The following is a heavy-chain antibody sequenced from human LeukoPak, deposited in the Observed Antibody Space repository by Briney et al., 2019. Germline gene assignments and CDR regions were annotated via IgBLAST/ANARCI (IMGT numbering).Heavy chain of an antibody. J-gene: IGHJ4*02. Sequence: GGSLRLSCAASGFTFSSYGMHWVRQAPGKGLEWVAVISYDGSNKYYADSVKGRFTISRDNSRNTVSLQMSSLRVEDTGIYYCAKAGIGADGAGFLCEYWGQGTLVTVSS. D-gene: IGHD1-1*01. V-gene: IGHV3-30*18. CDR1: GFTFSSYG. CDR2: ISYDGSNK. CDR3: AKAGIGADGAGFLCEY.